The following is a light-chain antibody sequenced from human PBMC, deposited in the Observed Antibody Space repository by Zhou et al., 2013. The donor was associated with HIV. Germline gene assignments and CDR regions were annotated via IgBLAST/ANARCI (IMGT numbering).Light chain of an antibody. CDR2: AAS. CDR3: QQYTSYPWT. V-gene: IGKV1-8*01. J-gene: IGKJ1*01. CDR1: QDISTY. Sequence: IRMTQSPSSFSASTGDRVTVSCRASQDISTYVAWYQQKLGKTPRLLIYAASTLQSGVPSRFSGTGSGTDFTLTISCLQSEDFATYYCQQYTSYPWTFGPGTKVGIK.